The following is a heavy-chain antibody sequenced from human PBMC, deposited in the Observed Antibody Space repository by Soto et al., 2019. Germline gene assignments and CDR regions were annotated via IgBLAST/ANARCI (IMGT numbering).Heavy chain of an antibody. Sequence: GESLKISCAASGFTVSSNYMSWVRQAPGKGLEWVSVIYSGGSTYYADSVKGRFTISRDNSKNTLYLQMNSLRAEDTAVYYCARDGNYGDYVDKYYYYMDVWGKGTTVTVSS. CDR1: GFTVSSNY. CDR2: IYSGGST. J-gene: IGHJ6*03. CDR3: ARDGNYGDYVDKYYYYMDV. V-gene: IGHV3-66*01. D-gene: IGHD4-17*01.